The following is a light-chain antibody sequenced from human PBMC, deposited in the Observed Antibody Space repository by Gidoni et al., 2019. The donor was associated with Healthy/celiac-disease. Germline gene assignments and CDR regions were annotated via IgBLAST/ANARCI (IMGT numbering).Light chain of an antibody. CDR1: SGYSNSK. CDR2: VGTGGIVG. J-gene: IGLJ2*01. Sequence: QPVLTQPPSASASLGASVTLTCTLSSGYSNSKVDWYQQRPGKGPRFVMRVGTGGIVGSKGDGIPDRFSVLGSGLNRYLTIKNIQEEDESDYHCGADHGSGSNWVFGGGTKLTVL. V-gene: IGLV9-49*01. CDR3: GADHGSGSNWV.